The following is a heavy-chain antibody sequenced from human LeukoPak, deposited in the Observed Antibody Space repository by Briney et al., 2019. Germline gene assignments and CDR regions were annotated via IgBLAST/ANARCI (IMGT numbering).Heavy chain of an antibody. D-gene: IGHD6-6*01. CDR2: TYSSGTT. J-gene: IGHJ4*02. CDR1: GFTVSSNY. Sequence: GGSLRLSCAASGFTVSSNYMSWVRQAPGKGLEYISVTYSSGTTYYADSVRDRFTISRDNSRNTLYLQMNSLRPEDAAVYYCAREPTYSSSLDYWGQGTLVTVSS. V-gene: IGHV3-53*01. CDR3: AREPTYSSSLDY.